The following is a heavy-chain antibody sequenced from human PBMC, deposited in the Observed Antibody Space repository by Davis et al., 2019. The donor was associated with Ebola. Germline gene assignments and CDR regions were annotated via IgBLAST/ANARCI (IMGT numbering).Heavy chain of an antibody. Sequence: SETLSLTCTVSGGSISSYYWSWIRQPPGKGLEWIGYIYYSGSTNYNPSLKSRVTISVDTSKNQFSLKLTSVTAADTAVYYCARHDGSGQVYFDYWGRGTLVTVSS. J-gene: IGHJ4*02. CDR1: GGSISSYY. CDR2: IYYSGST. V-gene: IGHV4-59*08. CDR3: ARHDGSGQVYFDY. D-gene: IGHD6-19*01.